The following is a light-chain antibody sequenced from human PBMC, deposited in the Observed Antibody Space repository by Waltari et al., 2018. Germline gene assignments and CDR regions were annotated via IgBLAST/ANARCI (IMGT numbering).Light chain of an antibody. CDR1: TSDLGGYNY. V-gene: IGLV2-14*03. Sequence: QSALTQPASVSGSPGQSITISCTGTTSDLGGYNYVSWYQHHPGKAPKLIIFDVSSRPSGVSNRFSGSKSGNTASLIISGLQAEDEADYYCCSFTSSSTWVFGGGTKLTVL. CDR2: DVS. CDR3: CSFTSSSTWV. J-gene: IGLJ3*02.